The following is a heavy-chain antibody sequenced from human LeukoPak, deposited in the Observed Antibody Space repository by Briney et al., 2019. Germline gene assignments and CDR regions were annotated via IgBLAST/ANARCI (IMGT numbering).Heavy chain of an antibody. Sequence: GGSLRLSCAASGFTFDDYTMHWVRQAPGKGLEWVSLISWDGGSTYYADSVKGRFTISRDNSKNSLYLQMNSLRTEDAALYYYAKDIGVGYCNGCLFDYWGQGTLVTVSS. J-gene: IGHJ4*02. D-gene: IGHD2-15*01. CDR1: GFTFDDYT. CDR3: AKDIGVGYCNGCLFDY. V-gene: IGHV3-43*01. CDR2: ISWDGGST.